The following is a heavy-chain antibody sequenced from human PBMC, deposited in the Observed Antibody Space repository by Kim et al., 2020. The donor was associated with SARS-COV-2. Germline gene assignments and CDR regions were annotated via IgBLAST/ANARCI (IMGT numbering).Heavy chain of an antibody. J-gene: IGHJ4*02. V-gene: IGHV3-48*02. D-gene: IGHD1-26*01. CDR3: ASSIGYLVD. CDR2: ITGDSKTI. CDR1: GFDFTIYS. Sequence: GGSLRLSCAASGFDFTIYSMNWVRQAPGRGLQWLSYITGDSKTIYYADSVMGRFTTSRDNGKSSLYLQMNSLKDEDTAVYYCASSIGYLVDWGQGSLVT.